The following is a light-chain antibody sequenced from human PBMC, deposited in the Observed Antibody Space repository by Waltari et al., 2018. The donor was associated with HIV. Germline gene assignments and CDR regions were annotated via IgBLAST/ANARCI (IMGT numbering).Light chain of an antibody. V-gene: IGKV3-15*01. J-gene: IGKJ4*01. CDR1: QSVSSN. Sequence: ERVMTQSPATLSVSPGERATLSCRASQSVSSNLAWYHQKPGQAPRLLIYDTSTRATDISARFSGSGSGTEFTLTISSLQSEDSAVYYCQQYNNWPPKGLTFGGGTKVEIK. CDR2: DTS. CDR3: QQYNNWPPKGLT.